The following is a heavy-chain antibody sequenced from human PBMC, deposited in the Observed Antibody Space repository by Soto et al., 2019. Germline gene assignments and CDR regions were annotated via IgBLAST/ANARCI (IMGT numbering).Heavy chain of an antibody. Sequence: SVKVSCKASGFTFTSSAVQWVRRARGQRLEWIGWIVVGSGNTNYAQKFQERVTITRDMSTSTAYMELSSLRSEDTAVHYCAAVYCSSTSCYHWFDPWGQGTLVTVSS. J-gene: IGHJ5*02. CDR2: IVVGSGNT. CDR3: AAVYCSSTSCYHWFDP. CDR1: GFTFTSSA. V-gene: IGHV1-58*01. D-gene: IGHD2-2*01.